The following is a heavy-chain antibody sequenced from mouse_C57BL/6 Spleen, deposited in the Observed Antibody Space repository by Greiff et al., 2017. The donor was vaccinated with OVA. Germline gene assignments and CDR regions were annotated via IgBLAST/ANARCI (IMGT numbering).Heavy chain of an antibody. Sequence: VQLQQPGAELVKPGASVKLSCKASGYTFTSYWMHWVKQRPGRGLEWIGRIDPNSGSTKYNEKFKSKATLTVDKHSSTAYMQLSSLTSEDSAVYYCARGGVPGYFDYWSQGTTLTVSS. J-gene: IGHJ2*01. CDR3: ARGGVPGYFDY. V-gene: IGHV1-72*01. CDR2: IDPNSGST. CDR1: GYTFTSYW.